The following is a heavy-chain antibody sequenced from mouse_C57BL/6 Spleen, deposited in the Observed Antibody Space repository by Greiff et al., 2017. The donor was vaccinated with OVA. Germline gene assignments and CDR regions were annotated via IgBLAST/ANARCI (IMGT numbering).Heavy chain of an antibody. CDR2: IDPETGGT. V-gene: IGHV1-15*01. CDR1: GYTFTDYE. J-gene: IGHJ2*01. Sequence: VQLQQSGAELVRPGASVTLSCKASGYTFTDYEMHWVKQTPVHGLEWIGAIDPETGGTAYNQKFKGKAILTADKSSSTAYMELRSLTSEDSAVYYCTREEVVYVDYWGQGTTLTVSS. CDR3: TREEVVYVDY.